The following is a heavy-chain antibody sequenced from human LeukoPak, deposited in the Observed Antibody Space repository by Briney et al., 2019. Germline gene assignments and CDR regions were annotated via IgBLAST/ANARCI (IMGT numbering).Heavy chain of an antibody. CDR3: ARDKGMATIRWFDP. CDR2: ISYDGSNK. CDR1: GFTFSSYA. D-gene: IGHD5-24*01. J-gene: IGHJ5*02. V-gene: IGHV3-30-3*01. Sequence: PGRSLRLSCAASGFTFSSYAMHWVRQAPGKGLEWVAVISYDGSNKYYADSVKGRFTISRDNSKNTLYLQMNSLRAEGTAVYYCARDKGMATIRWFDPWGQGTLVTVSS.